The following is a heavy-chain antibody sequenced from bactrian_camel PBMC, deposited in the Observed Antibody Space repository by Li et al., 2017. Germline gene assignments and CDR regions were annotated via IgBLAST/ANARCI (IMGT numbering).Heavy chain of an antibody. CDR3: RRGWYGPRTTVEQVV. J-gene: IGHJ4*01. CDR1: TYNFSNCG. Sequence: HVQLVESGGGSVQAGGSLKLSCTASTYNFSNCGMDWYRQIPGKERELVSHISRDGDTSYVESVKGRFTISKDDVKNTLYLQMNDLKTEDTAMYYCRRGWYGPRTTVEQVVGAQGTQVTVS. D-gene: IGHD6*01. V-gene: IGHV3S57*01. CDR2: ISRDGDT.